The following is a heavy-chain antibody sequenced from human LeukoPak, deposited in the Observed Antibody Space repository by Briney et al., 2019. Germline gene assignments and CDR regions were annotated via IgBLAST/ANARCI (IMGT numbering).Heavy chain of an antibody. D-gene: IGHD3-22*01. J-gene: IGHJ4*02. CDR2: ISGSGGST. Sequence: AGGSLRLSCAASGFTFSSYAMSWVRQAPGKGLEWVSAISGSGGSTYYADSVKGRFTISRDNSKNTLYLQMNSLRAEDTAVYYCAKDNDSSGYYLYYFDYWGQGTLVTVSS. CDR1: GFTFSSYA. CDR3: AKDNDSSGYYLYYFDY. V-gene: IGHV3-23*01.